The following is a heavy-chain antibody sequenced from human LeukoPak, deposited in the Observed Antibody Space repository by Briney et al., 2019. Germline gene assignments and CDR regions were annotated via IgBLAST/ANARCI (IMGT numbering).Heavy chain of an antibody. CDR2: INHSGST. CDR1: GGSFSGYY. CDR3: ARGSPVSAS. J-gene: IGHJ5*02. V-gene: IGHV4-34*01. Sequence: PSETLSLTCAVYGGSFSGYYWSWIRQPPGKGLEWIGEINHSGSTNYNPSLKSRVTISVDTSKNQFSLKLSSVTAADTAVYYCARGSPVSASWGQGTLVTVSS.